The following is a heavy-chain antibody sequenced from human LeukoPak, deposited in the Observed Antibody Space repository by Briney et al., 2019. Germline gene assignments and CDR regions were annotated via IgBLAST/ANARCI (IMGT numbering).Heavy chain of an antibody. CDR2: ISDTGNT. CDR3: AKAPVTTCLGAYCYPFDS. J-gene: IGHJ4*02. D-gene: IGHD4/OR15-4a*01. V-gene: IGHV3-23*01. CDR1: GFSLSNYA. Sequence: PGGSLRLSCVASGFSLSNYAMSWVRQAPGKRLEWVSAISDTGNTYHADSVRGRFTISRDNSKNTLYLQMNSLRAEDTAIYSCAKAPVTTCLGAYCYPFDSWGQGTLVTVSS.